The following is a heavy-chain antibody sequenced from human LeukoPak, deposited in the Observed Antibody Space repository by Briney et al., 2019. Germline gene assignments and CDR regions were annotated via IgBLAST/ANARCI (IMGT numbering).Heavy chain of an antibody. D-gene: IGHD3-3*01. CDR2: IRYDGSNK. CDR3: ASYDFWSGGSWFDP. CDR1: GFTFSSYG. V-gene: IGHV3-30*02. Sequence: GGSLRLSCAASGFTFSSYGMHWVRQAPGKGLEWVAFIRYDGSNKYYADSVKGRFTISRDNSKNTLYLQMNSLRAEDTAVYYCASYDFWSGGSWFDPWGQGTLVTVSS. J-gene: IGHJ5*02.